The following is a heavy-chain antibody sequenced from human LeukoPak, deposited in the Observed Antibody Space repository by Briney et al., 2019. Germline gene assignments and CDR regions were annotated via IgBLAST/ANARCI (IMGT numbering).Heavy chain of an antibody. CDR2: VLSKTDGGTT. V-gene: IGHV3-15*01. CDR3: TTERRSSVSSSRFDY. CDR1: GFTFSSAW. D-gene: IGHD1-26*01. Sequence: PGRSLRLSCAASGFTFSSAWMTWVRQAPGKRLEWVGRVLSKTDGGTTEYAAPVKGRFIVSRDDSKNTLYLQMNSLKTEDTAVYYCTTERRSSVSSSRFDYWGHGALVTVSS. J-gene: IGHJ4*01.